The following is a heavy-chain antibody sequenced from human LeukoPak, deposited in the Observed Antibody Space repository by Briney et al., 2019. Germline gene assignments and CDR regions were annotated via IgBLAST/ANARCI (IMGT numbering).Heavy chain of an antibody. CDR3: ARGFYDFWSGWYYFDY. V-gene: IGHV4-61*02. Sequence: SQTLSLTCTVSGGSISSGSYYWSWIRQRAGRGLECIGRIYTSGSTNYNPSLKSRVTISVDTSKNQFSLKLSSVTAADTAVYYCARGFYDFWSGWYYFDYWGQGTLVTVSS. D-gene: IGHD3-3*01. J-gene: IGHJ4*02. CDR1: GGSISSGSYY. CDR2: IYTSGST.